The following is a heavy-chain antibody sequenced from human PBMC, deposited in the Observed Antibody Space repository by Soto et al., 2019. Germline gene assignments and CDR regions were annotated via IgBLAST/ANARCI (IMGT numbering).Heavy chain of an antibody. CDR3: ARRGTIFGVVITDV. J-gene: IGHJ6*02. D-gene: IGHD3-3*01. V-gene: IGHV4-39*01. CDR2: IYYSGST. CDR1: GGSISSSSYY. Sequence: SETLSLTCTVSGGSISSSSYYWGWIRQPPGKGLEWIGSIYYSGSTYYNPSLKSRVTISVDASKNQFSLKLSSVTAADTAVYYCARRGTIFGVVITDVWGQGTTVTVSS.